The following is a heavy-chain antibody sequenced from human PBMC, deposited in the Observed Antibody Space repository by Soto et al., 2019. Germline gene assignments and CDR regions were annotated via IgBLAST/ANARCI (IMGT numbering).Heavy chain of an antibody. CDR3: ARGYLPPYYYYGMDV. J-gene: IGHJ6*02. V-gene: IGHV1-3*01. CDR2: INAGNGNT. D-gene: IGHD3-9*01. CDR1: GYTFTIYA. Sequence: ASVKVSCKASGYTFTIYAMHWVLQSPVQRLEWMGWINAGNGNTKYSQKFQGRVTITRDTSASTAYMELSSLRSEDTAVYYCARGYLPPYYYYGMDVWGQGTTVTVSS.